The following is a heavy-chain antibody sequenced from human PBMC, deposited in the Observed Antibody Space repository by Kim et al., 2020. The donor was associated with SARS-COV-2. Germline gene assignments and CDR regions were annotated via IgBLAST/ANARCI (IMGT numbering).Heavy chain of an antibody. CDR2: IYTSGST. D-gene: IGHD3-22*01. CDR1: GGSISSGSYY. J-gene: IGHJ3*02. Sequence: SETLSLTCTVSGGSISSGSYYWSWIRQPAGKGLEWIGRIYTSGSTNYNPSLKSRVTISVDTSKNQFSLKLSSVTAADTAVYYCARESHHYYDSSGYWSDAFDIWGQGTMVTVSS. CDR3: ARESHHYYDSSGYWSDAFDI. V-gene: IGHV4-61*02.